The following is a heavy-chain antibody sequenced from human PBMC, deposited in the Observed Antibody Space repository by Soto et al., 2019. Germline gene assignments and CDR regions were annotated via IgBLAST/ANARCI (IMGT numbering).Heavy chain of an antibody. CDR3: ARDRLWSYGMDV. Sequence: QVQLQESGPGLVKPSETLSLTCTVSGGSISSYYWSWIRQPPGKGLEWIGYIYYSGSTNYNPSLKSRVTISVDTSKNQFSLKLSSVTAADTAVYYCARDRLWSYGMDVWGQGTTVTVSS. D-gene: IGHD3-16*01. V-gene: IGHV4-59*01. CDR2: IYYSGST. CDR1: GGSISSYY. J-gene: IGHJ6*02.